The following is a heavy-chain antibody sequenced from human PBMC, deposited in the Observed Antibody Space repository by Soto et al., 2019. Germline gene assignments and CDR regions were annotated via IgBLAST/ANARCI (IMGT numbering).Heavy chain of an antibody. CDR2: IIPIFGTA. CDR1: GGTFSGYA. J-gene: IGHJ5*02. CDR3: ARDATSIAAADMTVGYNWFDP. D-gene: IGHD6-13*01. V-gene: IGHV1-69*13. Sequence: SVKVSCKASGGTFSGYAISWVRQAPGQGLEWMGGIIPIFGTANYAQKFQGRVTITADESTSTAYMELSSLRSEDTAVYYCARDATSIAAADMTVGYNWFDPWGQGTLVTVSS.